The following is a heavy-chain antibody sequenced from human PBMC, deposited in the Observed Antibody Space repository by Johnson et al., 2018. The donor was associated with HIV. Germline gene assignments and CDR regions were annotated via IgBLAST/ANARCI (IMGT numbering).Heavy chain of an antibody. CDR3: ARGLPNYYVSSGVDAFDI. J-gene: IGHJ3*02. V-gene: IGHV3-7*01. CDR1: GFTFSSYW. Sequence: VQLVESGGGLVPPGGSLRLSCAASGFTFSSYWMTWVRQAPGKGLEWVANIKEDGSEKYYVDSVKGRFTISRDNAKNSLFLQMNSLRAEDTAMYYSARGLPNYYVSSGVDAFDIWGQGTMVTVSS. D-gene: IGHD3-22*01. CDR2: IKEDGSEK.